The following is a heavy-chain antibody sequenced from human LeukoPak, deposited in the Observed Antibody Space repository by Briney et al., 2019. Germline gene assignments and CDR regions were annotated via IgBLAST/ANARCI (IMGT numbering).Heavy chain of an antibody. J-gene: IGHJ5*02. CDR1: RFTFSSYG. CDR3: AKDGGDIDNWGYRFS. V-gene: IGHV3-30*18. CDR2: ISYDGSNE. Sequence: PGGSLRLSCAASRFTFSSYGMHWVRQAPGKGLEWVAFISYDGSNEYYADSVKGRFTISRDNSKNTLYLQMNSLRAEDTAVYYCAKDGGDIDNWGYRFSWGQGAPVTVSS. D-gene: IGHD2-15*01.